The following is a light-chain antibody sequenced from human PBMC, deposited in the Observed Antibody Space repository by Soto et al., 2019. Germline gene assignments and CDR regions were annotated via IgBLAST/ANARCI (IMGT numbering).Light chain of an antibody. CDR3: QQYNNWWT. V-gene: IGKV3-15*01. CDR2: GAS. Sequence: EIVMTQSPATLSVSTGERATLSCRASRSVSSNLAWYQQKPGQVPRLLIYGASTRATGIPARFSGSGSGTEFTLTISSLQSEDFAVYYCQQYNNWWTFGQGTKVEIK. J-gene: IGKJ1*01. CDR1: RSVSSN.